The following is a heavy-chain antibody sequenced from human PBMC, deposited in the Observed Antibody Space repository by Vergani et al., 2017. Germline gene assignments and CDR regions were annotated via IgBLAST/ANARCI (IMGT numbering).Heavy chain of an antibody. D-gene: IGHD3-16*01. CDR3: AGEGLCDYGGGGCGLRGGYDFDY. CDR1: GYTFTTYA. Sequence: QVQLVQSGAEVKKPGASVKVSCKASGYTFTTYAMHWVRQAPGQRLEWMGWVNAGNGNTKYSQKFQGRVTITRDTSASTAYMELSSLRSEDTGVYYCAGEGLCDYGGGGCGLRGGYDFDYWGQGNLVSGSS. J-gene: IGHJ4*02. CDR2: VNAGNGNT. V-gene: IGHV1-3*01.